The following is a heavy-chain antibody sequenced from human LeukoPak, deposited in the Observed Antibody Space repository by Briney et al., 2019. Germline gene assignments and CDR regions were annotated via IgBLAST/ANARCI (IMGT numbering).Heavy chain of an antibody. CDR2: INHSGST. J-gene: IGHJ4*02. Sequence: PSETLSLTCAVYGGSFSGYYWSWIRQPPGKGLEWIGEINHSGSTNYNPSLKSRVTISVDTSKNQFSLKLSSVTAADTAVYYCARDRGGSQNYFDYWGQGTLVTVSS. CDR1: GGSFSGYY. D-gene: IGHD2-15*01. V-gene: IGHV4-34*01. CDR3: ARDRGGSQNYFDY.